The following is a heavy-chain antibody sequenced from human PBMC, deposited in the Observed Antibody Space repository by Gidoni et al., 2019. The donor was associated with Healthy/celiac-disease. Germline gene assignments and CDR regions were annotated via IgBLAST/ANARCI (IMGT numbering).Heavy chain of an antibody. J-gene: IGHJ5*02. D-gene: IGHD2-2*01. CDR2: INHRGST. Sequence: QVQLQQWGAGLLNPSETLSLTCAVYGGSFSGYYWSWIRQPPGKGLEWIGEINHRGSTNYNPSLKSRVTISVDTSKNQFSLKLSSVTAADTAVYYCARGRHLLPRTGWFDPWGQGTLVTVSS. V-gene: IGHV4-34*01. CDR1: GGSFSGYY. CDR3: ARGRHLLPRTGWFDP.